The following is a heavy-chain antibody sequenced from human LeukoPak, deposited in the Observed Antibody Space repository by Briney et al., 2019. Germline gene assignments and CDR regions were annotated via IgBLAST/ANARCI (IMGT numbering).Heavy chain of an antibody. CDR2: ISAYNGNT. Sequence: ASVKVSCKASGYTFTSYGISWVRQAPGQGLEWKGWISAYNGNTNYAQKLQGRVTMTTDTSTSTAYMELRSLRSDDTAVYYCARIYSSSSGYYYYMDVWGKGTTVTVSS. CDR3: ARIYSSSSGYYYYMDV. V-gene: IGHV1-18*01. D-gene: IGHD6-6*01. J-gene: IGHJ6*03. CDR1: GYTFTSYG.